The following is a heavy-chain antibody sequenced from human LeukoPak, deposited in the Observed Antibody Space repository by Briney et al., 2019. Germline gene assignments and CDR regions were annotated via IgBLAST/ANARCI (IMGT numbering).Heavy chain of an antibody. D-gene: IGHD6-19*01. CDR1: GFTVSSNY. CDR3: AKDIGSGWNVFDY. J-gene: IGHJ4*02. CDR2: IYRGGSR. V-gene: IGHV3-53*01. Sequence: PGGSLTLSCAASGFTVSSNYMSWVRQAPGKGLKWVSVIYRGGSRYYADSVKGRFTISRDNSKNTVYMQMDSLSAEDTAVYYCAKDIGSGWNVFDYWGQGTLVTVSS.